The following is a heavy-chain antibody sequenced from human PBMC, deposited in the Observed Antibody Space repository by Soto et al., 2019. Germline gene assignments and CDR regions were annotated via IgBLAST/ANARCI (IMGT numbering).Heavy chain of an antibody. V-gene: IGHV4-59*08. CDR1: GGSISSYY. Sequence: LSLTCTVSGGSISSYYWSWIRQPPGKGLEWIGYIYYSGSTNYNPSLKSRVTISVDTSKNQFSLKLSSVTAADTAVYYCARRYGVYYDYWGQGTLVTVSS. D-gene: IGHD4-17*01. CDR2: IYYSGST. CDR3: ARRYGVYYDY. J-gene: IGHJ4*02.